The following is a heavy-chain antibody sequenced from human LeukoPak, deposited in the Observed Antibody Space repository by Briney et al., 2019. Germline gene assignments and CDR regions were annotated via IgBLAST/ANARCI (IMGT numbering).Heavy chain of an antibody. J-gene: IGHJ4*02. CDR1: SASINCNF. D-gene: IGHD6-19*01. CDR2: IYYTGST. CDR3: ARRKPVAGAVFDF. V-gene: IGHV4-59*08. Sequence: SETLSLTCSVSSASINCNFWIWLRQPPGKGLEWIGYIYYTGSTNYNPSLKSRLTISVDASKNQFSLKLSSVTASDTAVSYCARRKPVAGAVFDFWGQGTLVTVSS.